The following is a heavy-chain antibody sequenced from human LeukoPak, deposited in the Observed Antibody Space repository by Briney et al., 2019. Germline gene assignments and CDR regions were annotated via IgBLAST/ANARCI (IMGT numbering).Heavy chain of an antibody. V-gene: IGHV4-31*03. D-gene: IGHD4-17*01. J-gene: IGHJ3*02. CDR1: GGSISSGGYY. CDR3: ARGKGDYGAFDI. CDR2: IYYSGST. Sequence: PSETLSLTGTVSGGSISSGGYYWSWIRHHPGKGLEWIGYIYYSGSTYYNPSLKSRVTISVDTSKNQFSLKLSSVTAADTAVYYCARGKGDYGAFDIWGQGTMVTVSS.